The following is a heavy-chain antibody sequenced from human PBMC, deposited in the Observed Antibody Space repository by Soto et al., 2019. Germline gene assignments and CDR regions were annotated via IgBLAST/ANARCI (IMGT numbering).Heavy chain of an antibody. Sequence: ASVKVSCKASGYTFTSYDINWVRQATGQGLEWMGWMNPNSGNTGYAQKFQGRVTMTRNTSISTAYMELSSLRSEDTAVYYCARAPGCRDYYCYMDVCGKGTTVTVSS. J-gene: IGHJ6*03. V-gene: IGHV1-8*01. CDR1: GYTFTSYD. D-gene: IGHD3-10*01. CDR2: MNPNSGNT. CDR3: ARAPGCRDYYCYMDV.